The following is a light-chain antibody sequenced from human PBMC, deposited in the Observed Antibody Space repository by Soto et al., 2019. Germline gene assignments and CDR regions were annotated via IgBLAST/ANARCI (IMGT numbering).Light chain of an antibody. CDR2: GAS. Sequence: EIVMTQSPATLSVSPGERATLSCRASQTVSSNLAWYQQKPGQAPRLLIYGASTRATGIPARFSGSGSATEFTLTISSLQSEDFAVYYCQQYNNWPITVGQGTRLEIK. CDR1: QTVSSN. CDR3: QQYNNWPIT. V-gene: IGKV3-15*01. J-gene: IGKJ5*01.